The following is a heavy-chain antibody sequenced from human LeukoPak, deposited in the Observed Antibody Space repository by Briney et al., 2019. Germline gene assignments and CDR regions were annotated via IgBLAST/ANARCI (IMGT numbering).Heavy chain of an antibody. Sequence: PGRSLRLSCVVSGLRFRNYGMHWVRQAPGKGLEWVAVIYYDGSNQYYVDSVKGRFTVSRDNAKNTLYLQMDSLRAEDTAVYYCATDRNSGKYYDYWGQETLVTVSS. J-gene: IGHJ4*02. CDR1: GLRFRNYG. CDR2: IYYDGSNQ. V-gene: IGHV3-33*01. CDR3: ATDRNSGKYYDY. D-gene: IGHD1-26*01.